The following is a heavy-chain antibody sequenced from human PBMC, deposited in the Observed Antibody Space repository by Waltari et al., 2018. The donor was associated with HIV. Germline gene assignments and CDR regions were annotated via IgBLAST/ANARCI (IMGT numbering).Heavy chain of an antibody. J-gene: IGHJ3*02. Sequence: GGGVVQPGRSLRLSCTASGFSFSSYGMHWVRQAPGKGLEWLAVISYDGINEKYADSVKGPFIISRDNAKSTVYLEINSLRNDDTAVYYCARGPYYYDSSGYYDDAFDMWGQGTMVIVSS. CDR3: ARGPYYYDSSGYYDDAFDM. V-gene: IGHV3-30*03. D-gene: IGHD3-22*01. CDR2: ISYDGINE. CDR1: GFSFSSYG.